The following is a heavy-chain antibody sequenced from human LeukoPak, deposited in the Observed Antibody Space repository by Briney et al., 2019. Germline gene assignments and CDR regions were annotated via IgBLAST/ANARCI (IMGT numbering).Heavy chain of an antibody. CDR3: ARGFGSGSYPFDH. CDR2: VSSYNGNT. Sequence: GASVKVSCKASGYTFTDYGATWVRQAPGQGLEWMGWVSSYNGNTKYAQKVQGRVTMTTDTSTSTAYLELRSLRSDDTAVYYCARGFGSGSYPFDHWGQGTLVTVSS. CDR1: GYTFTDYG. D-gene: IGHD3-10*01. V-gene: IGHV1-18*01. J-gene: IGHJ4*02.